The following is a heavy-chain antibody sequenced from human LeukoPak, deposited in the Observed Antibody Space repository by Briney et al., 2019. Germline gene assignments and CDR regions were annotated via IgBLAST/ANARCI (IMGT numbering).Heavy chain of an antibody. CDR1: GFTFSDYY. CDR3: ARATRGVGSNFDY. V-gene: IGHV3-11*04. CDR2: ISSSGSTI. Sequence: GGSLRLSCAASGFTFSDYYMSWLRQAPGKGLEWVSYISSSGSTIYYADSVKGRFTISRDNAKNSLYLQMSSLRAEDTAVYYCARATRGVGSNFDYWGQGTLVTVSS. D-gene: IGHD1-26*01. J-gene: IGHJ4*02.